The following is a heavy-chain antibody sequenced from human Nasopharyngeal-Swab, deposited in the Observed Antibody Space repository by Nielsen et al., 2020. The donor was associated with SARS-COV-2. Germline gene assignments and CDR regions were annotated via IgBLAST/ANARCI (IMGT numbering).Heavy chain of an antibody. CDR3: AEKGYTSSWYFY. CDR1: GGSFSGYY. J-gene: IGHJ4*02. Sequence: SETLSLTCAMYGGSFSGYYWSWIRQPPGKGLEWIGEINHSGSTDYNPSHKSRVTISLDTSKNQFSLKLRSMTAADTAVYYCAEKGYTSSWYFYWGQGTLVTVSS. CDR2: INHSGST. V-gene: IGHV4-34*01. D-gene: IGHD6-13*01.